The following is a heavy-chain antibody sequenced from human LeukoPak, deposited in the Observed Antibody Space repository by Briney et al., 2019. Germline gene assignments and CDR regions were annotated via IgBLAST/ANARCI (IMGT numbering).Heavy chain of an antibody. V-gene: IGHV3-48*01. CDR3: ARAGAGYCSTTSCYYFDY. Sequence: PGGSLRLSCAASGFTFSSYGMHWVRQAPGKGLEWVSYISRSSSTIYYADSVKGRFTISRDNAKNSLYLQMNSLRAEDTAVYYCARAGAGYCSTTSCYYFDYWGQGTLVTVSS. CDR2: ISRSSSTI. J-gene: IGHJ4*02. CDR1: GFTFSSYG. D-gene: IGHD2-2*03.